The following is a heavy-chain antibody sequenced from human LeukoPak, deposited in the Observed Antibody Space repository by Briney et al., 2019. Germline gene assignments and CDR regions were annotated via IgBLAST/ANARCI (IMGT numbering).Heavy chain of an antibody. CDR2: INPNSGGT. Sequence: ASVKVSCKASGYTFTGYYMHWVRQAPGQGLEWMGRINPNSGGTNYAQKFQGRVTITRDTSASTAYMELSSLRSEDTAVYYCARAYSGPLPGKYGMDVWGQGTTVTVSS. CDR1: GYTFTGYY. V-gene: IGHV1-2*06. J-gene: IGHJ6*02. D-gene: IGHD3-10*01. CDR3: ARAYSGPLPGKYGMDV.